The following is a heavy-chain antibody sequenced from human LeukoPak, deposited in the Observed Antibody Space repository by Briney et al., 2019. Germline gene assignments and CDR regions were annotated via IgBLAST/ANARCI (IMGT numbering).Heavy chain of an antibody. V-gene: IGHV3-7*01. CDR2: IKQGGSEK. CDR1: GFTFSSYW. D-gene: IGHD6-6*01. CDR3: ARAPPYSSSSFWFDP. J-gene: IGHJ5*02. Sequence: GALRLSCAASGFTFSSYWMSWVRQAPGKGLEWVANIKQGGSEKYYVDSVKGRFTISRDNAKNSLYLQMNSLRAEDTAVYYCARAPPYSSSSFWFDPWGQGTLVTVSS.